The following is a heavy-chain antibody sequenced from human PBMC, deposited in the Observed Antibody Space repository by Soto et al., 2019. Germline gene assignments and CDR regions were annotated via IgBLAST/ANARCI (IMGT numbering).Heavy chain of an antibody. V-gene: IGHV3-13*01. J-gene: IGHJ4*02. D-gene: IGHD3-16*01. CDR1: GFTFSNYD. Sequence: EVQLVESGGGLVQPGGSLRLSYAASGFTFSNYDMHWVRQTTGKGLEWVSGIGTVGDTYYSGSVKGRFSISRENAKNSFYLQMNSLRAEDTAVYYCASGGLYICGQGTLVTVSS. CDR2: IGTVGDT. CDR3: ASGGLYI.